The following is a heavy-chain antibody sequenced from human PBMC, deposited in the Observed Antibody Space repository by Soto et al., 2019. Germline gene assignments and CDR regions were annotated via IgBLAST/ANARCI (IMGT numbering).Heavy chain of an antibody. CDR1: GFSFSSFW. D-gene: IGHD5-12*01. Sequence: EVPLVESGGGLVQPGGSLRLSCAASGFSFSSFWMIWVRQAPEKGLEWVAIIKQDGSEKHYVDSVKGRFTVSSDNAEKSLYLQMDGLRPDDTAVYYCVRGYSDYTDYFDYWGQGALVTVSS. V-gene: IGHV3-7*03. J-gene: IGHJ4*02. CDR2: IKQDGSEK. CDR3: VRGYSDYTDYFDY.